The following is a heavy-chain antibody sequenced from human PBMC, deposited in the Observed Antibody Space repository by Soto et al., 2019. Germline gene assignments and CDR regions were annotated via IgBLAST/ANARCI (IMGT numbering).Heavy chain of an antibody. V-gene: IGHV4-59*01. J-gene: IGHJ4*02. Sequence: SETLSLTCTVSGGSISSYYWSWIRQPPGKGLEWIGYIYYSGSTNYNPSLKSRVTISVDTSKNQFSLKLSSVTAADTAVYYCARASGGGSGWYPKDYWGQGTLVTVSS. D-gene: IGHD6-19*01. CDR2: IYYSGST. CDR3: ARASGGGSGWYPKDY. CDR1: GGSISSYY.